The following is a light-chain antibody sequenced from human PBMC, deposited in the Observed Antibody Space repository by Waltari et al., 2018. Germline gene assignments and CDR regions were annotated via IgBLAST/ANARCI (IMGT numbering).Light chain of an antibody. CDR1: EIVSSN. Sequence: EIVMTQSPAILSVSPGERVTLSCRASEIVSSNLAWYQQKPGQAPRLLIYGASTRATGIPDRFGGSGSGTVFTLTITSLQSEDVAVYYCQQYDNWRTFGQGTKVEI. V-gene: IGKV3-15*01. CDR3: QQYDNWRT. CDR2: GAS. J-gene: IGKJ1*01.